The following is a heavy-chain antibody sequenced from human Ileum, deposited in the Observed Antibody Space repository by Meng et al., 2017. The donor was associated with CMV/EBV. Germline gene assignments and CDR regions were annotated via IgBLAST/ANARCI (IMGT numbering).Heavy chain of an antibody. CDR2: TYFTSKWYY. CDR1: RDSVSSNSAA. CDR3: ARGDLYYYGSGSDNWFDP. V-gene: IGHV6-1*01. D-gene: IGHD3-10*01. Sequence: SQTLSLTCAISRDSVSSNSAAWNWIRQSPSGGLEWLGRTYFTSKWYYDYVVSVKSRITINPDTSKNQFSLHLNSVTPEDTAVYYCARGDLYYYGSGSDNWFDPWGQGTLVTVSS. J-gene: IGHJ5*02.